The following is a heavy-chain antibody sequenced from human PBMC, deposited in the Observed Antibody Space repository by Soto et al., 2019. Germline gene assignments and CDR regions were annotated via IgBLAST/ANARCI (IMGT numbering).Heavy chain of an antibody. D-gene: IGHD2-15*01. V-gene: IGHV3-15*07. J-gene: IGHJ4*02. Sequence: EVQLVESGGGLVKPGGSLRLSCAASGFTFSNAWMNWVRQAPGKGLEWVGRIKSKTDGGTTDYAAPVKGRLTISRDDSKNTLYLQMNSLKTEDTAVYYCTTDLEARYCSGGSCYSDFGYWGQGTLVTVSS. CDR3: TTDLEARYCSGGSCYSDFGY. CDR2: IKSKTDGGTT. CDR1: GFTFSNAW.